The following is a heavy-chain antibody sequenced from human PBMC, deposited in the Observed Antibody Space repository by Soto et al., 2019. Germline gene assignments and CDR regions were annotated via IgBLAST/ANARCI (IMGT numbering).Heavy chain of an antibody. CDR3: ASTGVAATAGSFDY. Sequence: PXESLKISCRVSECNFASYWIGWVRQVPGKGLEWMGIIYPGDSDTRYSPSFQGQVTISADKSISTAYLQWSSLKASDTAMYYCASTGVAATAGSFDYWGQGTLVTVSS. D-gene: IGHD2-15*01. CDR1: ECNFASYW. V-gene: IGHV5-51*01. J-gene: IGHJ4*02. CDR2: IYPGDSDT.